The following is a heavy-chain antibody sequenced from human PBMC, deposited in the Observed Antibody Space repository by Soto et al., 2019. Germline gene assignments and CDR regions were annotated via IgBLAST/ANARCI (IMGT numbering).Heavy chain of an antibody. CDR1: GGTFSSYA. CDR2: IIPIFGTA. Sequence: SVKVSCKASGGTFSSYAISWVRQAPGQGLEWMGGIIPIFGTANYAQKFQGRVTITADESTSTAYMEMSSLRSEDTAVYYCASSPVLDDILTGPFDYWGQGTLVTVSS. CDR3: ASSPVLDDILTGPFDY. J-gene: IGHJ4*02. D-gene: IGHD3-9*01. V-gene: IGHV1-69*13.